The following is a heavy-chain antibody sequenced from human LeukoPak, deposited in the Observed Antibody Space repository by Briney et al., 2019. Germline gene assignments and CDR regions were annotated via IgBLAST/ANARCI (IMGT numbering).Heavy chain of an antibody. CDR3: ARGPFNIAAAGILYYFDY. CDR1: GYTFTSYD. J-gene: IGHJ4*02. Sequence: ASVKVSCKASGYTFTSYDINWVRQATGQGLEWMGWMNPNSGNTGYAQKFQGRVTMIRNTSISTAYMELSSLRSEDTAVYYCARGPFNIAAAGILYYFDYWGQGTLVTVSS. D-gene: IGHD6-13*01. V-gene: IGHV1-8*01. CDR2: MNPNSGNT.